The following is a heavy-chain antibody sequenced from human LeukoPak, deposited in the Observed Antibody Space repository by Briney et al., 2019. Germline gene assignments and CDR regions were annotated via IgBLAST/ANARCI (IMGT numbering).Heavy chain of an antibody. CDR2: ISGSGRRT. D-gene: IGHD6-19*01. CDR3: ARDLGSSGWYVWFDP. Sequence: GGTLRLSCAASGFTFSSYGMSWVRQAPGKGLEWVSVISGSGRRTYYADSVKGRFTISRDNAKNSLYLRMNSLRAEDTAVYYCARDLGSSGWYVWFDPWGQGTLVTVSS. J-gene: IGHJ5*02. CDR1: GFTFSSYG. V-gene: IGHV3-23*01.